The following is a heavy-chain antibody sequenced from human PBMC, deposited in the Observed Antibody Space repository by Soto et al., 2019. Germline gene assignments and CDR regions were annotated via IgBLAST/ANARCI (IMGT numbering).Heavy chain of an antibody. V-gene: IGHV3-43D*04. CDR2: VSWDGDYK. Sequence: GGSLRLSCAASGFIFDDYVMHWVRQAPGKGLEWVSLVSWDGDYKYYADSVKGRFTISRDNSKNSLHLQMNNLRPEDTALYYCVKATGPSKGFFDSWGQGTLVTVSS. J-gene: IGHJ4*02. CDR3: VKATGPSKGFFDS. D-gene: IGHD7-27*01. CDR1: GFIFDDYV.